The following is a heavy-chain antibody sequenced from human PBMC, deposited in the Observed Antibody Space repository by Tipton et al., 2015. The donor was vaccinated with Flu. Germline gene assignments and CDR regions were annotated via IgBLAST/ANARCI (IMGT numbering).Heavy chain of an antibody. Sequence: QSGAEVKKPGASVKVSCKASGYTFTSYDINWVRQAPGQGLEWMGWINPNSGGTNYAQKFQGRVTMTRDTSISTAYMELSRLRSDDTAVYYCARTTGDSTYFDYWGQGTLVTVSS. D-gene: IGHD7-27*01. CDR2: INPNSGGT. CDR3: ARTTGDSTYFDY. J-gene: IGHJ4*02. V-gene: IGHV1-2*02. CDR1: GYTFTSYD.